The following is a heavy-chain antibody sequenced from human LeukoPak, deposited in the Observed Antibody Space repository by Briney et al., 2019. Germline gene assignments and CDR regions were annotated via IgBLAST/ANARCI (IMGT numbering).Heavy chain of an antibody. Sequence: GGSLRLSCAASEFTFSIYAMTWVRQAPGKGLEWVSSISSSSSYIYYADSVKGRFTISRDNAKNSLYLQMNSLRAEDTAVYYCARQSGYSIYYYYYMDVWGKGTTVTVSS. V-gene: IGHV3-21*01. CDR1: EFTFSIYA. J-gene: IGHJ6*03. CDR3: ARQSGYSIYYYYYMDV. CDR2: ISSSSSYI. D-gene: IGHD5-18*01.